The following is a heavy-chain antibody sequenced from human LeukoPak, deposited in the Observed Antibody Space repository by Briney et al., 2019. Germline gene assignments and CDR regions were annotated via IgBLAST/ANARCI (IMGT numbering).Heavy chain of an antibody. Sequence: GGSLRLSCAASGFTFSSYSMIWVRQAPGKGLEWVSSISSSSSYIYYADSVKGRFTISRDNAKNSLYLQMNSLRAEDTAVYYCARVRGGGSSWESGFLDYWGQGTLVTVSS. CDR3: ARVRGGGSSWESGFLDY. CDR1: GFTFSSYS. D-gene: IGHD6-13*01. CDR2: ISSSSSYI. J-gene: IGHJ4*02. V-gene: IGHV3-21*01.